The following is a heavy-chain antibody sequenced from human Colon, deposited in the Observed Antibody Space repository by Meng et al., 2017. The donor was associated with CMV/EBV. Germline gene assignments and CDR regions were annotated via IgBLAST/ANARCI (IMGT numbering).Heavy chain of an antibody. CDR1: GWCFSGYY. J-gene: IGHJ5*01. Sequence: LSLAYAVSGWCFSGYYWNWVRQSPTEGLGWIGEVQHTGSTNYNPSLESRVTISIDTSKNQFSLKLTSVTPADTAVYFCARGSLYGSWGQGTLVTVSS. CDR2: VQHTGST. D-gene: IGHD3-16*02. V-gene: IGHV4-34*01. CDR3: ARGSLYGS.